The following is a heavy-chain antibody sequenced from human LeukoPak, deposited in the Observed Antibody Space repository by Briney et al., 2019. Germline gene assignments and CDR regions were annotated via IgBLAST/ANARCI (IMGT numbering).Heavy chain of an antibody. CDR2: TTNGVST. CDR3: VKDQSGTYSFDY. Sequence: TGGSLRLSCSASGFMFSGYAMHWVRQAPGKGLEYVSATTNGVSTYYADSVKGRFTISRDNSKNTLYLQMSSLRPEDTAVYYCVKDQSGTYSFDYWGQGTLVTVSS. CDR1: GFMFSGYA. V-gene: IGHV3-64D*06. D-gene: IGHD1-26*01. J-gene: IGHJ4*02.